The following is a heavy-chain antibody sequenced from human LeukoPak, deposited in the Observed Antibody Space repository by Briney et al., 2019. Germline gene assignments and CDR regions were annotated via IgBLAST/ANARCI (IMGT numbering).Heavy chain of an antibody. CDR1: GFTVSSNS. V-gene: IGHV3-53*01. J-gene: IGHJ4*02. Sequence: GGSLRLSCTVSGFTVSSNSMSWVRQAPGKGLEWVSFSDSVKGRFTISRDNSKNTLYLQMNSLRADDTAVYYCAKSGYNRFDYWGQGTLVTVSS. D-gene: IGHD5-24*01. CDR3: AKSGYNRFDY.